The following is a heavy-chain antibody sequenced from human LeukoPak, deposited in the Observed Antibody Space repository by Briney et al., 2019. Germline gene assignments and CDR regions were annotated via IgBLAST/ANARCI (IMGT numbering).Heavy chain of an antibody. J-gene: IGHJ4*02. CDR1: GYTFTSYG. Sequence: ASVKVSCKASGYTFTSYGISWVRQAPGQGLEWMGWINPNSGGTNYAQKFQGRVTMTRDTSISTAYMELSRLRSDDTAVYYCARVISILTGYDYWGQGTLVTVSS. V-gene: IGHV1-2*02. D-gene: IGHD3-9*01. CDR2: INPNSGGT. CDR3: ARVISILTGYDY.